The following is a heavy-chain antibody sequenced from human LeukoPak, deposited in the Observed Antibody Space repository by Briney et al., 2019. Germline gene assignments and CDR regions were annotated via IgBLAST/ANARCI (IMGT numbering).Heavy chain of an antibody. CDR3: ARPFSETATFDY. D-gene: IGHD2-21*02. V-gene: IGHV4-38-2*01. CDR2: IYHSGST. CDR1: GYSISSGYY. J-gene: IGHJ4*02. Sequence: SETLSLTCAVSGYSISSGYYWGWIRQPPGKGLEWIGSIYHSGSTYYNPSLKSRVTISVDTSKNQFSLKLSSVTAADTAVYYCARPFSETATFDYWGQGTLVTVSS.